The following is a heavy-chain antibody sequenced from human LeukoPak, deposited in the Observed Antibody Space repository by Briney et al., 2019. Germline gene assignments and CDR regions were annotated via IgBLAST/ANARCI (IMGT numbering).Heavy chain of an antibody. CDR2: INTNTGNP. D-gene: IGHD6-19*01. J-gene: IGHJ4*02. CDR1: GGTFSSYA. Sequence: SVKVSCKASGGTFSSYAVSWVRQAPGQGLEWMGWINTNTGNPTYAQGFTGRFVFSLDTSVSTAYLHISSLEAEDTAIYYCATDLKKGDSGCFDYWGQGTLVTVSS. CDR3: ATDLKKGDSGCFDY. V-gene: IGHV7-4-1*02.